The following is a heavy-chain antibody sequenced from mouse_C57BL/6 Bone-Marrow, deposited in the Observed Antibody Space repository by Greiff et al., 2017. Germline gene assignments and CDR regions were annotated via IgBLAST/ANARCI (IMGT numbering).Heavy chain of an antibody. CDR2: IDPSDSYT. D-gene: IGHD1-1*02. CDR3: ARGTMPRRRTWFAY. V-gene: IGHV1-69*01. CDR1: GYTFTSYW. Sequence: QVQLKQPGAELVMPGASVKLSCKASGYTFTSYWMHWVKQRPGQGLEWIGEIDPSDSYTNYNQKFKGKSTLTVDKSSSTAYMQLSSLTSEDSAVYYCARGTMPRRRTWFAYWGQGTLVTVSA. J-gene: IGHJ3*01.